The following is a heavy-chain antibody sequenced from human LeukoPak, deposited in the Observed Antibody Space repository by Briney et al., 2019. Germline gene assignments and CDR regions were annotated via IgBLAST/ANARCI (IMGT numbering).Heavy chain of an antibody. V-gene: IGHV3-33*01. J-gene: IGHJ4*02. Sequence: PGGSLRLSCAASGFTFSSYGMHWVRQAPGKGLEGVAVIWYDGSNKYYADSVKGRFTISRDNSKNTLYLQMNSLRAEDTAVYYCARVGEVAATPSFDYWGQGTLVTVSS. CDR1: GFTFSSYG. D-gene: IGHD2-15*01. CDR3: ARVGEVAATPSFDY. CDR2: IWYDGSNK.